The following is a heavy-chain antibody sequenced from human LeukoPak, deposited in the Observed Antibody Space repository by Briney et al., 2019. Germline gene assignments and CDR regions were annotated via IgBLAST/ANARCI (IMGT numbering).Heavy chain of an antibody. CDR2: IQKDGGSK. CDR1: GFTFSNYV. CDR3: TSRTGTGDAFRPFHI. D-gene: IGHD2-21*02. V-gene: IGHV3-30*02. J-gene: IGHJ3*02. Sequence: PGGSLRLSCAASGFTFSNYVMNWVRQAPGKGLEWVTFIQKDGGSKFYADSVKGRFTISRDNSKKTVYLQMSGLTIEDTAVYYCTSRTGTGDAFRPFHIWGQGTMVTVSS.